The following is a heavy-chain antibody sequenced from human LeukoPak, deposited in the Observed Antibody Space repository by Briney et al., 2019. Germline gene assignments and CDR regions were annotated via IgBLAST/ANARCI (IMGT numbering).Heavy chain of an antibody. CDR2: ISWNSGSI. V-gene: IGHV3-9*01. D-gene: IGHD2-2*02. CDR3: AKVYQPLLYRYYFDY. Sequence: PGGSLRLSCAASGFTFDDYAMHWVGRAPGKGLEWVSGISWNSGSIGYADSVKGRFTISRDNAKNSLYLQMNSLRAEDTALYYCAKVYQPLLYRYYFDYWGQGTLVTVSS. CDR1: GFTFDDYA. J-gene: IGHJ4*02.